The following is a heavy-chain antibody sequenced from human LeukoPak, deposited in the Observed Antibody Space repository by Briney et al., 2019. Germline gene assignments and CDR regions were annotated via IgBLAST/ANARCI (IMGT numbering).Heavy chain of an antibody. V-gene: IGHV3-30*02. J-gene: IGHJ6*03. CDR3: AKGFGGAGSIYYYYYMDV. CDR2: IRYGGSNE. Sequence: GGSLRLSCAASGFTFSSYGMHWVRQAPGKGLEWVAFIRYGGSNEYYADSVKGRSTISRDNSKNTLSLQMNSLRAEDTAVYYCAKGFGGAGSIYYYYYMDVWGKGTTVTVSS. D-gene: IGHD3-16*01. CDR1: GFTFSSYG.